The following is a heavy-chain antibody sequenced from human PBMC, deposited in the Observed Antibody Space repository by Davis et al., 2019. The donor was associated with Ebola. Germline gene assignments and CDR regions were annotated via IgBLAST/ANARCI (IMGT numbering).Heavy chain of an antibody. CDR3: ARYSSSWYVGSFDY. CDR2: ISYDGSNK. J-gene: IGHJ4*02. D-gene: IGHD6-13*01. Sequence: GESLKISCAASGFTFSSYGMHWVRQAPGKGLEWVAVISYDGSNKYYADSVKGRFTISRDNSKNTLYLQMNSLRAEDTAVYYCARYSSSWYVGSFDYWGQGTLVTVSS. V-gene: IGHV3-30*03. CDR1: GFTFSSYG.